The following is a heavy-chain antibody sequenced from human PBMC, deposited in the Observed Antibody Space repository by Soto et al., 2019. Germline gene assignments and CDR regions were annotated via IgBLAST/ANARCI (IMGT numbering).Heavy chain of an antibody. CDR3: ARAPGIAIRKTSDY. J-gene: IGHJ4*02. CDR2: IIPIFGTA. CDR1: GGTFRSYA. Sequence: SVKISCKASGGTFRSYAISWVRQAPGQGLEWMGGIIPIFGTANYAQKFQGRVTITEDESTSTAYMELSSLRSEDTAVYYCARAPGIAIRKTSDYWGQGTLVTVSS. V-gene: IGHV1-69*13. D-gene: IGHD6-13*01.